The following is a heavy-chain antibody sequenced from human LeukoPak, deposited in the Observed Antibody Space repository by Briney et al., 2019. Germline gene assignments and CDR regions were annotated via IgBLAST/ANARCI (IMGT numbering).Heavy chain of an antibody. J-gene: IGHJ6*02. CDR1: GGSFSGYY. D-gene: IGHD2-2*01. Sequence: PSETLSLTCAVYGGSFSGYYWSWIRQPPGKGLEWIGEINHSGSTNYNPSLKSRVTISVDTSKNQFSLKLSSVTAADTAVYYCARFAFRFRAIVVVPAAISMDVWGQGTTVTVSS. CDR3: ARFAFRFRAIVVVPAAISMDV. V-gene: IGHV4-34*01. CDR2: INHSGST.